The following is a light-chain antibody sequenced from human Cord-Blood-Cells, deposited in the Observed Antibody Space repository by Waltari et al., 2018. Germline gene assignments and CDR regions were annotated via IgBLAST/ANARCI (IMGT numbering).Light chain of an antibody. CDR2: DVS. CDR1: SSDASRYIY. J-gene: IGLJ2*01. Sequence: QSALTHPASVSGAPAQLTTITCTPTSSDASRYIYVPWYPQHPGKAPKLMMYDVSNRPSGVSHRFAGSKSGNTASLTISGLQAEDEADYYCSSYTSSSSLVFGGGTKLTVL. CDR3: SSYTSSSSLV. V-gene: IGLV2-14*03.